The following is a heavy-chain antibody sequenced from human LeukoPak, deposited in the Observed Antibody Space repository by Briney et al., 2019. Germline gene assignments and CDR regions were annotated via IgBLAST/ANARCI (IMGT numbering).Heavy chain of an antibody. Sequence: RPGGSLRLSCAASGFTFDDYGMSWVRQAPGKGLEWVSGINWNGGSTGYADSVKGRFTISRDNAKNSLYLQMNSLRVEDTALYYCARGSIVVVTAISDAFDIWGQGTLVTVSS. V-gene: IGHV3-20*04. CDR1: GFTFDDYG. CDR2: INWNGGST. CDR3: ARGSIVVVTAISDAFDI. J-gene: IGHJ4*02. D-gene: IGHD2-21*02.